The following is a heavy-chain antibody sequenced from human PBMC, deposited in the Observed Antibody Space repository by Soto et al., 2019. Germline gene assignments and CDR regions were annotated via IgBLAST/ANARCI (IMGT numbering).Heavy chain of an antibody. CDR3: AIQIAARTAYYYYGMDV. Sequence: GESLKISCKGSGYIFGNYWIGWVRQMPGKGLEWMGIIYPGDSDTRYSPSFEGQVTISADQSISTAYLQWSSLQASDTAMYYCAIQIAARTAYYYYGMDVWGHGTTVT. J-gene: IGHJ6*01. D-gene: IGHD6-6*01. V-gene: IGHV5-51*01. CDR2: IYPGDSDT. CDR1: GYIFGNYW.